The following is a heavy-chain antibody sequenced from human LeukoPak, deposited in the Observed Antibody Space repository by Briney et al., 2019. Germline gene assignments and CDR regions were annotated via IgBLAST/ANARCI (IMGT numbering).Heavy chain of an antibody. CDR3: ARDVAGLGSH. CDR2: IDEHGSTT. J-gene: IGHJ4*02. CDR1: GFTFSRYW. Sequence: GGSLRLSCAASGFTFSRYWMHWVHQAPGEGLVWVSRIDEHGSTTDYADSVEGRFTIYRDNAKNTLYLQMNSLRVEDTAVYYCARDVAGLGSHWGQGTLVTVSS. D-gene: IGHD3-10*01. V-gene: IGHV3-74*01.